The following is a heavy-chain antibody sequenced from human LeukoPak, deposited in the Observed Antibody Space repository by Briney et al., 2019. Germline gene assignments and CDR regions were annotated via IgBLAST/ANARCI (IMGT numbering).Heavy chain of an antibody. D-gene: IGHD3-22*01. V-gene: IGHV3-20*04. CDR1: GFTFSSYE. Sequence: PGGSLRLSCAASGFTFSSYEMNWVRQAPGKGLEWVSGINWNGGSTGYADSVKGRFTISRDNAKNSLYLQMNSLRAEDTALYYCARDFDDSSGTDFDYWGQGTLVTVSS. J-gene: IGHJ4*02. CDR2: INWNGGST. CDR3: ARDFDDSSGTDFDY.